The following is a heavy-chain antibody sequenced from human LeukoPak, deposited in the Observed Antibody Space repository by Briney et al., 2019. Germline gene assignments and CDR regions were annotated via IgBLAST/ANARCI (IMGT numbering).Heavy chain of an antibody. Sequence: GESLKISYKGSGYSFTSYWIGWVRQMRGKGLEWMGIIYPDDSATRYSPSFEGQVTISADKSISTGYLQWCSLKASDTAIYYGARLSIQDSSHWFDAWGQGTLVTVSA. J-gene: IGHJ5*02. CDR1: GYSFTSYW. CDR3: ARLSIQDSSHWFDA. CDR2: IYPDDSAT. D-gene: IGHD3-3*01. V-gene: IGHV5-51*01.